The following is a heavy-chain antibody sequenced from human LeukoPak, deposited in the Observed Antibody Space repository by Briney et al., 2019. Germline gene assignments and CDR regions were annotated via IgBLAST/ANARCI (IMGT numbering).Heavy chain of an antibody. J-gene: IGHJ1*01. D-gene: IGHD2-2*01. CDR3: ARGPELGYCSSTSCYQRYFQH. CDR1: GGSFSGYY. Sequence: SETLSLTCAVYGGSFSGYYWSWIRQPPGKGLEWIGEINHSGSTNYNPSLKSRVTISVDTSKNQFSLKLSSVAAADTAVYYCARGPELGYCSSTSCYQRYFQHWGQGTLVTVSS. V-gene: IGHV4-34*01. CDR2: INHSGST.